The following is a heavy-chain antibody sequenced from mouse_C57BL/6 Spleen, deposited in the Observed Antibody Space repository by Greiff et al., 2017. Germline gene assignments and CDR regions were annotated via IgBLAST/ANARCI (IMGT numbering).Heavy chain of an antibody. Sequence: EVKLVESGGGLVKPGGSLKLSCAASGFTFSSYTMSWVRQTPEKRLEWVATISGGGGNTYYPDSVKGRFTISRDNAKNTLYLQMSSLRSEDTALYYCARQGTAQATLAYWGQGTLVTVSA. D-gene: IGHD3-2*02. V-gene: IGHV5-9*01. CDR3: ARQGTAQATLAY. CDR2: ISGGGGNT. CDR1: GFTFSSYT. J-gene: IGHJ3*01.